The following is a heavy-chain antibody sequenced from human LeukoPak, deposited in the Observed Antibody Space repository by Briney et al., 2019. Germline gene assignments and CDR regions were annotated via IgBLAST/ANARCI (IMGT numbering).Heavy chain of an antibody. CDR2: ISWNSGSI. V-gene: IGHV3-9*01. Sequence: GRSLRLSCAASGFTFDDYAMHWVRQAPGKGLEWVSGISWNSGSIGYADSVKGRFTISRDNAKNSLYLQMNSLRAEDTAVYYCAREPTAMILWGQGTLVTVSS. D-gene: IGHD5-18*01. CDR3: AREPTAMIL. J-gene: IGHJ4*02. CDR1: GFTFDDYA.